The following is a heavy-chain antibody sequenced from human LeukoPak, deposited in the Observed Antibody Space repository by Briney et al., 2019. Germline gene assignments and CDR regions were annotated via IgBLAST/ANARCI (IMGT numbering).Heavy chain of an antibody. CDR2: IIPIFGTA. D-gene: IGHD3-22*01. V-gene: IGHV1-69*01. CDR1: GGTFSSYA. CDR3: ARDEPRSYYDSSGYCH. Sequence: ASVNVSCKASGGTFSSYAISWVRQAPGQGLEWMGGIIPIFGTANYAQKFQGRVTITADESTSTAYMELSSLRSEDTAVYYCARDEPRSYYDSSGYCHWGQGTLVTVSS. J-gene: IGHJ4*02.